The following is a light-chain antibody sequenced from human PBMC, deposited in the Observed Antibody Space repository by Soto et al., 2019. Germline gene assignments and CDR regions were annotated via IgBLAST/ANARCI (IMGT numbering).Light chain of an antibody. V-gene: IGLV2-23*02. CDR3: CSYAGPTSFVV. CDR1: SSDIGSYNR. Sequence: QSALTQPASVSGSPGQSITISCTGTSSDIGSYNRVSWYQQHPGKAPKLMIYEDTQRPSRVSNRFSGSKSGNTASLTITGLQAEDEADYYCCSYAGPTSFVVFGGGTQLTGL. J-gene: IGLJ2*01. CDR2: EDT.